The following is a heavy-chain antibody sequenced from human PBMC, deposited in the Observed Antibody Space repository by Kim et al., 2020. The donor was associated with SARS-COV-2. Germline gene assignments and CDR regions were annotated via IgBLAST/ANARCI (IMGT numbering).Heavy chain of an antibody. CDR1: GGSFSGYY. V-gene: IGHV4-34*01. J-gene: IGHJ5*02. CDR3: ARAYCSGGSCYWLDP. D-gene: IGHD2-15*01. CDR2: INHSGST. Sequence: SETLSLTCAVYGGSFSGYYWSWIRQPPGKGLEWIGEINHSGSTNYNPSLKSRVTISVDTSKNQFSLKLSSVTAADTAVYYCARAYCSGGSCYWLDPWGQG.